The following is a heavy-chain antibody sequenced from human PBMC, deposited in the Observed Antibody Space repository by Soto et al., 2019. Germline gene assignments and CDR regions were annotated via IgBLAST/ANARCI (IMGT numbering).Heavy chain of an antibody. CDR1: GGSISGGAYY. D-gene: IGHD3-10*01. Sequence: QVQLQESGPGLVKPSQTLSLTCTVSGGSISGGAYYWTWIRQHPGKGLEWIGYIYYNGGTYYNPSLKSRLTISVDTSKNQFSLKLTSVTAADTAVYYCARITMLRGGIFFFDYWGQGTLVTVSS. CDR3: ARITMLRGGIFFFDY. CDR2: IYYNGGT. V-gene: IGHV4-31*03. J-gene: IGHJ4*02.